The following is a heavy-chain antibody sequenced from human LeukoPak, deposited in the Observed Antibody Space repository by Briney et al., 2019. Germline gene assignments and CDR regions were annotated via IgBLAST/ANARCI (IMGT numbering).Heavy chain of an antibody. Sequence: PVGSLRVSCVPSGFSVSSNYMTWVRQAPGKGMECVSFIHTSGSTFYADSVKGRFTISRENSKNTLYLQMNSLRAEDTAVYYCARDLYSGYDHFDYWGQGTLVTVSS. D-gene: IGHD5-12*01. J-gene: IGHJ4*02. CDR2: IHTSGST. CDR1: GFSVSSNY. V-gene: IGHV3-66*03. CDR3: ARDLYSGYDHFDY.